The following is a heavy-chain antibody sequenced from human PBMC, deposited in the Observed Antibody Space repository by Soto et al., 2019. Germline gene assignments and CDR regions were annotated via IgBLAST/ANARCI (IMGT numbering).Heavy chain of an antibody. V-gene: IGHV4-59*01. J-gene: IGHJ6*02. CDR2: IYYSGST. Sequence: QVQLQESGPGLVKPSETLSLTCTVSGGSISSYYWSWIRQPPGKGLEWIGYIYYSGSTNYNPSLKSRVTISVDTSKNQFSLKLSSVTAADTAVYYCARLGSASRDGYNYDRYGMDVWGQGTTVTVSS. D-gene: IGHD5-12*01. CDR1: GGSISSYY. CDR3: ARLGSASRDGYNYDRYGMDV.